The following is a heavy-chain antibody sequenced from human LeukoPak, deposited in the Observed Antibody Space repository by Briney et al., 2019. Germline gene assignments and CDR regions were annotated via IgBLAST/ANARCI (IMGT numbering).Heavy chain of an antibody. CDR3: ARDDWTYCSSTTCPDAYI. D-gene: IGHD2-2*01. J-gene: IGHJ3*02. V-gene: IGHV4-61*09. Sequence: MASENLSLTCTVSGGSVSSGTYYWSWIRQPAGKGLEWIGHIYTSESTNYNPSLKSRVTISVDTSKNQFPLKLTSVTAADTAVYYCARDDWTYCSSTTCPDAYIWGQGTMVTVSS. CDR1: GGSVSSGTYY. CDR2: IYTSEST.